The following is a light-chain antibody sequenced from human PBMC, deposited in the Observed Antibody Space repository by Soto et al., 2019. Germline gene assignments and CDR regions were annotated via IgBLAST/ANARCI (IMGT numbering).Light chain of an antibody. V-gene: IGLV1-47*01. Sequence: QSVLTQPPSASGTPGQRVTISCSGSSSNIGSNYVYWYQQLPGTAPKLLIYRNNQRPSGVPDRFSVSTSGTSASLAISGLRSEDEADYYCAAWDDSLSGHVVFGGGTKLTV. CDR3: AAWDDSLSGHVV. J-gene: IGLJ2*01. CDR1: SSNIGSNY. CDR2: RNN.